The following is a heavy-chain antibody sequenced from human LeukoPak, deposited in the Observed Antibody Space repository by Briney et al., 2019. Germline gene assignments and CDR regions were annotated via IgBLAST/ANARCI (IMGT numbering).Heavy chain of an antibody. D-gene: IGHD3-10*01. V-gene: IGHV3-74*01. CDR1: GFTFNTYY. CDR3: ARGGKVNSGTYSVDY. CDR2: VNTDGSSS. Sequence: LPGGSLRLSCAATGFTFNTYYIHWVRHAPGKGLVWVSRVNTDGSSSNYADSVKGRFTISRDNAKNTVYLQMNSLRAEDTAVYYCARGGKVNSGTYSVDYWGQGTLVTVSS. J-gene: IGHJ4*02.